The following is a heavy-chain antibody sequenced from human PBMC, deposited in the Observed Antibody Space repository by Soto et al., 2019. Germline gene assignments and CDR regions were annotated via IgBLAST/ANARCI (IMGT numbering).Heavy chain of an antibody. CDR3: ARHPYYYDSSGYYYNWFDP. D-gene: IGHD3-22*01. CDR2: IDPSDSYT. V-gene: IGHV5-10-1*01. J-gene: IGHJ5*02. Sequence: AESLSIACKVAGYSFTSYWISWVLQMPGKGLEWMGRIDPSDSYTNYSPSFQGHVTISADKSISTAYLQWSSLKASDTAMYYCARHPYYYDSSGYYYNWFDPWGQGTLVTVSS. CDR1: GYSFTSYW.